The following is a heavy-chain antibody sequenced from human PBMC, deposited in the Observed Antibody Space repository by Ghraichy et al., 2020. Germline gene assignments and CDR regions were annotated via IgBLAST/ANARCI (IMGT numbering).Heavy chain of an antibody. J-gene: IGHJ5*02. V-gene: IGHV4-39*01. CDR1: GGSISSNSYY. CDR3: ARQYSSVLRPDYNWFDP. CDR2: IYYSGST. Sequence: SQTLSLTCTVSGGSISSNSYYWGWIRQPPGKGLEWIGTIYYSGSTYYNPSLKSRVTISVDTSKNQFSLKLSSVTAADTAVYYCARQYSSVLRPDYNWFDPWGQGTLVTVSS. D-gene: IGHD6-19*01.